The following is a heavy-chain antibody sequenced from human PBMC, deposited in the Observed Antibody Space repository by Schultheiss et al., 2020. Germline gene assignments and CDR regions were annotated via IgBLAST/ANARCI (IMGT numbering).Heavy chain of an antibody. CDR3: ARKLRADY. Sequence: GGSLRLSCAASGFTFGSHSMSWVRQAPGKGLEWVANIKYDGSEKYYVDSVKGRFTISRDNAKNSLYLQMNSLRAEDTAVYYCARKLRADYWGQGTLVTVSS. CDR2: IKYDGSEK. J-gene: IGHJ4*02. D-gene: IGHD5-24*01. CDR1: GFTFGSHS. V-gene: IGHV3-7*01.